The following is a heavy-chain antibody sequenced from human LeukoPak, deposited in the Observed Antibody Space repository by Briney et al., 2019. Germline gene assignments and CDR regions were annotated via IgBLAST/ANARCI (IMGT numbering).Heavy chain of an antibody. D-gene: IGHD3-9*01. CDR2: IYYSGST. CDR3: ARGLRLRYLDWLPYYYMDV. CDR1: GGSISSYY. V-gene: IGHV4-59*01. J-gene: IGHJ6*03. Sequence: PSETLSLTCTVSGGSISSYYWIWIRQPPGKGLEWIGYIYYSGSTNYNPSLKSPGTISVDPSKNQFYLKLSSVTAADTAVYYCARGLRLRYLDWLPYYYMDVWGKGTTVTVSS.